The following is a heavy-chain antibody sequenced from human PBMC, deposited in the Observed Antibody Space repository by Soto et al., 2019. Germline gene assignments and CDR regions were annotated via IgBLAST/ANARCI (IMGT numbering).Heavy chain of an antibody. CDR2: ITTTAAT. V-gene: IGHV3-48*02. J-gene: IGHJ3*02. CDR1: RFTFSGFS. CDR3: ARDQFYAFDI. Sequence: GGSLRLSWEASRFTFSGFSMNWVRQAPGRGLEWISYITTTAATSYADSVKGRFTISRDNAKNSLYLQMNNLRDEDTAVYYCARDQFYAFDIWGQGTMVTVSS.